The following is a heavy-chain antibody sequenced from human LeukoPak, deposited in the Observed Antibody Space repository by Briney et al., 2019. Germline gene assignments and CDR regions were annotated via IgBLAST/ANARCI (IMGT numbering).Heavy chain of an antibody. D-gene: IGHD3-10*01. J-gene: IGHJ4*02. Sequence: PGGSLRLSCAASGFTFSSYAMSWVRQAPGKGLEWVSAISGSGGSTYYADSVKGRFTISRDNSKNTLYLQMNSLRAEDTAVYYCAKDISANRGRYYFDYWGQGTLVTVSS. CDR3: AKDISANRGRYYFDY. V-gene: IGHV3-23*01. CDR1: GFTFSSYA. CDR2: ISGSGGST.